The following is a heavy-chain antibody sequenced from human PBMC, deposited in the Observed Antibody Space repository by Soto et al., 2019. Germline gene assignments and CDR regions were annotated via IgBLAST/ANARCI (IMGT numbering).Heavy chain of an antibody. Sequence: PSETLSLTCTVSGGSTSSYYWSWIRQPPGKGLEWIGYIFYSGSTKYNPSLKSRVTISIDTSKNQFSLKLSSVTAADTAVYYCAREAGFGSGSYFYGLDVWGQGTTVTVSS. CDR2: IFYSGST. CDR1: GGSTSSYY. CDR3: AREAGFGSGSYFYGLDV. V-gene: IGHV4-59*01. J-gene: IGHJ6*02. D-gene: IGHD3-10*01.